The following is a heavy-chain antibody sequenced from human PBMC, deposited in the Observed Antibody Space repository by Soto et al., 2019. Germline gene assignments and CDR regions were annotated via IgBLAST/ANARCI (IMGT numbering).Heavy chain of an antibody. Sequence: GASVKVSCKASGYTFTSYGISWVRQAPGQGLEWMGWISAYNGNTNYAQKLQGRVTMTTDTSTSTAYMELRSLRSDDTAVYYCARVSRYCSSTSCYIGYYYYGMDVWGQGTTVTVS. J-gene: IGHJ6*02. CDR1: GYTFTSYG. V-gene: IGHV1-18*01. D-gene: IGHD2-2*02. CDR2: ISAYNGNT. CDR3: ARVSRYCSSTSCYIGYYYYGMDV.